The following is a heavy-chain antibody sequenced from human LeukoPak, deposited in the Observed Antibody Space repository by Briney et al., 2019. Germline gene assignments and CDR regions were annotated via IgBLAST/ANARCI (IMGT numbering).Heavy chain of an antibody. CDR2: MYHSGST. CDR3: AGEHRGGYRFDY. Sequence: ASETLSLTCVVSGYSITGGYYWGWIRQPPGKGLEWIASMYHSGSTYYKPSLKSRVTISVDTSKNQFSLKLNSATAADTAVYYCAGEHRGGYRFDYWGQGTLVTVSS. V-gene: IGHV4-38-2*02. D-gene: IGHD3-22*01. J-gene: IGHJ4*02. CDR1: GYSITGGYY.